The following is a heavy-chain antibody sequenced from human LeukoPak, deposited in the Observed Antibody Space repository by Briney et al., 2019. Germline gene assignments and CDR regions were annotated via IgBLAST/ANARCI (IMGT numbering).Heavy chain of an antibody. J-gene: IGHJ4*02. CDR2: IHRSGSP. CDR1: LDSTTSNF. D-gene: IGHD1-14*01. CDR3: AREILGGFNPGAY. Sequence: SETLSLTCTGSLDSTTSNFWSWVRQPPGKGLECIGEIHRSGSPNYNPSLQSRVTISIDRSRNQIVLELSSVTAADTAVYYCAREILGGFNPGAYWGQGTLVTVSS. V-gene: IGHV4-4*02.